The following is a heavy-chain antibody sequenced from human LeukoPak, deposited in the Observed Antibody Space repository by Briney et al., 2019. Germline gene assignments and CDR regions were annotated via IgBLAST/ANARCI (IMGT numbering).Heavy chain of an antibody. Sequence: SETLSLTCTVSGGSISTYYWSWVRQPPGKGLEWVGYVYYSGSINYNPSLKSRVTISVDTSKNQFSLKLSSVTAADTAVYYCARSRGYSYGTTFLDYWGQGTLVTVSS. V-gene: IGHV4-59*08. CDR1: GGSISTYY. CDR2: VYYSGSI. J-gene: IGHJ4*02. D-gene: IGHD5-18*01. CDR3: ARSRGYSYGTTFLDY.